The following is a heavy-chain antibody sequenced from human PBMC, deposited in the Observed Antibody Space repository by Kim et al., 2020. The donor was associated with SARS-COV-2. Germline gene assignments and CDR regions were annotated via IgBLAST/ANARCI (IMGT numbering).Heavy chain of an antibody. CDR3: ARGEVAGTH. Sequence: SPNYNTSLQRRVTISVDTSKNQFALKLSSVTAADTAVYYCARGEVAGTHWGQGTLVTVSS. D-gene: IGHD6-19*01. V-gene: IGHV4-34*01. J-gene: IGHJ4*02. CDR2: SP.